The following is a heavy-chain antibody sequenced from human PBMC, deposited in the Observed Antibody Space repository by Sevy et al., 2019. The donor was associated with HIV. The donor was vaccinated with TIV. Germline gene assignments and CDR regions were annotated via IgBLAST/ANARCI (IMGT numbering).Heavy chain of an antibody. CDR2: IYYSGST. CDR3: AREVVGAANFDY. V-gene: IGHV4-30-4*01. D-gene: IGHD1-26*01. J-gene: IGHJ4*02. CDR1: GGSISSGDYY. Sequence: SETLSLTYTVSGGSISSGDYYWSWIRQPPGKGLEWIGYIYYSGSTYYNPSLKSRVTISVDTSKNQFSLKLSSVTAADTAVYYCAREVVGAANFDYWGQGTLVTVSS.